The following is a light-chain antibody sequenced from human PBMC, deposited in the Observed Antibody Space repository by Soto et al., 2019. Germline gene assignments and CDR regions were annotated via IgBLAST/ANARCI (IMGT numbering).Light chain of an antibody. CDR1: TSNIGSNY. V-gene: IGLV1-47*01. Sequence: QPALTQPPSASGTPGQGVTISCSGSTSNIGSNYVYWYQQLPGTAPKLLIYRNNQRPSGVSDRFSGSKSGMTASLTISGLQPEDEADYFCASYRSANTLVVFGTGTKVTVL. CDR3: ASYRSANTLVV. J-gene: IGLJ1*01. CDR2: RNN.